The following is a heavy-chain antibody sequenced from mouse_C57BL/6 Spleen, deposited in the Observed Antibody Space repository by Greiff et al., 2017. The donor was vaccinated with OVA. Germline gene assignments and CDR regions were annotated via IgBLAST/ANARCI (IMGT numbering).Heavy chain of an antibody. D-gene: IGHD2-1*01. Sequence: QVQLQQSGAELVKPGASVKLSCKASGYTFTSYWMQWVKQRPGQGLEWIGEIDPSDSYTNYNQKFKGKATLTVDTSSSTAYMQLSSLTSEDSAVYYCARFGNGAMDYWGQGTSVTVSS. J-gene: IGHJ4*01. CDR1: GYTFTSYW. V-gene: IGHV1-50*01. CDR3: ARFGNGAMDY. CDR2: IDPSDSYT.